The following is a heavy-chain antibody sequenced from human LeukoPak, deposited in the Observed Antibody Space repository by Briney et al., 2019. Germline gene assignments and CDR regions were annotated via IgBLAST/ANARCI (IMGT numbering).Heavy chain of an antibody. CDR2: IYSGGST. D-gene: IGHD6-13*01. J-gene: IGHJ6*04. CDR1: GFTVSSNY. V-gene: IGHV3-53*01. CDR3: ARPRIAAAGQYYYGMDV. Sequence: GGSLRLSCAASGFTVSSNYMSWVRQAPGKGLEWVSVIYSGGSTYYADSVKGRFTISRDNSKNTLYPQMNSLRAEDTAVYYCARPRIAAAGQYYYGMDVWGKGTTVTVSS.